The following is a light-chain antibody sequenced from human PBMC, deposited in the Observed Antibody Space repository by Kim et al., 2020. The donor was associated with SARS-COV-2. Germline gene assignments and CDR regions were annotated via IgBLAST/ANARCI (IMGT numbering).Light chain of an antibody. Sequence: DIQMTQSPSTLSASVGDRVTISCRASQSISTWLAWYQQKPGKAPKLLIYKASNLESGVPSRFSGSGSGAEFTLTISSLQPDDFVTYYCQQYNSYSRTFGQGTKVDIK. J-gene: IGKJ1*01. CDR1: QSISTW. CDR2: KAS. V-gene: IGKV1-5*03. CDR3: QQYNSYSRT.